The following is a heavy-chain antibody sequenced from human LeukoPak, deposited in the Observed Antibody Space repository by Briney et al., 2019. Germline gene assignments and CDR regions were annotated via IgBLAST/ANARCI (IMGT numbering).Heavy chain of an antibody. D-gene: IGHD6-13*01. CDR2: ISSSSSYI. V-gene: IGHV3-21*03. Sequence: GGSLRLSCAASGFTFSSYSMNWVRQAPGKGLEWVSSISSSSSYIYYADSVKGRFTISRDNAKNSLYLQMNSLKTEDTAVYYCTRASLGSWYYFDYWGQGTLVTVSS. CDR1: GFTFSSYS. J-gene: IGHJ4*02. CDR3: TRASLGSWYYFDY.